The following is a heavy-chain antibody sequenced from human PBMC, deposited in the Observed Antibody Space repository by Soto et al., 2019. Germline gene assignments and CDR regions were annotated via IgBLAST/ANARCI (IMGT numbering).Heavy chain of an antibody. D-gene: IGHD3-22*01. J-gene: IGHJ6*02. V-gene: IGHV1-2*04. CDR3: ARVDKSGYYDSSGYYYVGPFYGMDV. CDR2: INPNSGGT. Sequence: GASVKVSCKASGYTFTGYYMHWVRQAPGQGLEWMGWINPNSGGTNYAQKFQGWVTMTTDTSTSTAYMELRSLRSDDTAVYYCARVDKSGYYDSSGYYYVGPFYGMDVWGQGTTVTVS. CDR1: GYTFTGYY.